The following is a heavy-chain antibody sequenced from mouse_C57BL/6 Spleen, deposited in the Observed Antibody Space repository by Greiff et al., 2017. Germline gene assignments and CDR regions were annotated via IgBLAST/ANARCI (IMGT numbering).Heavy chain of an antibody. CDR1: GYTFTDYN. CDR2: INPNNGGT. J-gene: IGHJ3*01. V-gene: IGHV1-18*01. Sequence: EVQLQQSGPELVKPGASVKIPCKASGYTFTDYNMDWVKQSHGKSLEWIGDINPNNGGTIYHQKFKGKATLTVDKSSSTAYMELRSLTSEDTAVYYCARNVYYGYDGFAYWGQGTLVTVSA. CDR3: ARNVYYGYDGFAY. D-gene: IGHD2-2*01.